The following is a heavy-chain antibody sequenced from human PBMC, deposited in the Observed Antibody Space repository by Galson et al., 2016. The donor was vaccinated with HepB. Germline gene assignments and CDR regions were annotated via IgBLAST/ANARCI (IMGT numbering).Heavy chain of an antibody. J-gene: IGHJ4*02. Sequence: SLRLSCAASGFTFSNYGMHWVRQAPGKGLEWVAADSMDGRRKFYADSVKGRFTISRDNSNSLLFLQMSSLRADDTAVYYCARRHEYCPPVGCSFDYWGQGTLVFVSS. V-gene: IGHV3-30*03. D-gene: IGHD2/OR15-2a*01. CDR2: DSMDGRRK. CDR1: GFTFSNYG. CDR3: ARRHEYCPPVGCSFDY.